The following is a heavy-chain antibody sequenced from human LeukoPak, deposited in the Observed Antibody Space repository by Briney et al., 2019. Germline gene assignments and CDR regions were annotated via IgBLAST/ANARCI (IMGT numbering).Heavy chain of an antibody. CDR2: IVVGSGNT. CDR1: GFTFTSSA. D-gene: IGHD3-22*01. V-gene: IGHV1-58*02. Sequence: ASVKVSCKASGFTFTSSAMQWVRQARGQRLEWIGWIVVGSGNTNYAQKFQERVTITRDMSTSTAYMELSSLRSEDTAVYYCGKEYDNSGYYYDLLDMWGQGTMVTVSS. CDR3: GKEYDNSGYYYDLLDM. J-gene: IGHJ3*02.